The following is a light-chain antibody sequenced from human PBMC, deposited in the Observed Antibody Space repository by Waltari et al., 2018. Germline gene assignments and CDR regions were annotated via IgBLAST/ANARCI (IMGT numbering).Light chain of an antibody. CDR3: QQSYSTPET. V-gene: IGKV1-39*01. CDR2: AAS. J-gene: IGKJ1*01. CDR1: QSISGY. Sequence: DIQMTQSPSSLSASVGDRVTITCRASQSISGYLNWYQQKPGKAPKPLIYAASSLQSGVPSRFSGSGSGTDFTLTISSLQPEDFATYYCQQSYSTPETFGQGTKVEIK.